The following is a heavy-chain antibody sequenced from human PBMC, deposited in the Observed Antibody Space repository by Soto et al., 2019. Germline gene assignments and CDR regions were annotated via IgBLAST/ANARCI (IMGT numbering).Heavy chain of an antibody. V-gene: IGHV4-34*01. Sequence: QVQLQQWGAGLLKPSETLSLTCAVYGGSFSGYYWSWIRQPPGKGLEWIGEINHSGSTNYNPSLRGRVTIPVATSEHQFARRLSAGTAGGTGVYDGATGGGGYAGYWGQGALVTVSS. CDR1: GGSFSGYY. CDR2: INHSGST. J-gene: IGHJ4*02. D-gene: IGHD3-16*01. CDR3: ATGGGGYAGY.